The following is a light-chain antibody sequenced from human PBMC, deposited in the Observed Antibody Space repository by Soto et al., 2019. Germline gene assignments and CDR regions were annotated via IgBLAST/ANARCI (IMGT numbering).Light chain of an antibody. Sequence: SYELTQPPSASVAPGQTARITCGGNKIGTKSVNWYPQKPGQAPVLVVFDDSDRPSGIAERFSGSNSRNTATLTISRVEAGDEADYYCQVWDSSTDQNVVFGGGTKLTVL. CDR2: DDS. V-gene: IGLV3-21*02. CDR1: KIGTKS. CDR3: QVWDSSTDQNVV. J-gene: IGLJ2*01.